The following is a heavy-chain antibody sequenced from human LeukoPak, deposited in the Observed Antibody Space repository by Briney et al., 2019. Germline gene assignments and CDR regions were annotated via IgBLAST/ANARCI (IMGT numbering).Heavy chain of an antibody. Sequence: GGSLRLSCAAFGFTVSSNYMSWVRQAPGKGLEWVSVIYSGGSTYYADSVKGRFTISRDNSKNTLYLQMNSLRAEDTAVYYCARVQSYGEVDYWGQGTLVTVSS. D-gene: IGHD4-17*01. CDR1: GFTVSSNY. V-gene: IGHV3-53*01. J-gene: IGHJ4*02. CDR3: ARVQSYGEVDY. CDR2: IYSGGST.